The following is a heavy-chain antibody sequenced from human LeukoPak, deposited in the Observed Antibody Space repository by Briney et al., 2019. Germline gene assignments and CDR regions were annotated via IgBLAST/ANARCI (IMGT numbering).Heavy chain of an antibody. J-gene: IGHJ3*02. CDR1: GYSFTSYY. D-gene: IGHD3-3*01. CDR2: INPSGGST. V-gene: IGHV1-46*03. Sequence: ASVKVSCKASGYSFTSYYMHWVRQAPGQGLEWMGLINPSGGSTNYAQKFQGRVTITRDTSTSTVYMELSSLRSEDTAVYYCARGQYYDFWSGYSFAAFVIWGQGTMVTVSS. CDR3: ARGQYYDFWSGYSFAAFVI.